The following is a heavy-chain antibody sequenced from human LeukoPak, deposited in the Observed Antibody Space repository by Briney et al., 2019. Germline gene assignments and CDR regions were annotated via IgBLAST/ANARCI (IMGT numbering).Heavy chain of an antibody. V-gene: IGHV4-4*08. D-gene: IGHD6-13*01. CDR3: ARDRLEQQLGNGYFDL. Sequence: SETLSLTCTVSGGSISSYYWSWIRQPPGKGLEWIGRIYTSGSTNYNPSLKSRVTISLDTSENQFSLKLSSVTAADTAVYYCARDRLEQQLGNGYFDLWGRGTLVTVSS. CDR2: IYTSGST. CDR1: GGSISSYY. J-gene: IGHJ2*01.